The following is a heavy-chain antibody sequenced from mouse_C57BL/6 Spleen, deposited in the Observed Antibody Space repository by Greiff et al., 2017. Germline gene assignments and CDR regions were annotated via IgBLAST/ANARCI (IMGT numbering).Heavy chain of an antibody. Sequence: VQLQQSGPELVKPGASVKISCKASGYAFSSSWMNWVKQRPGKGLEWIGRIYPGDGDTNYNGKFKGKATLTADKSSSTAYMQLSSLTSEDSAVYFCARRTVGGNFDVWGTGTTVTVSS. D-gene: IGHD1-1*01. J-gene: IGHJ1*03. CDR2: IYPGDGDT. CDR1: GYAFSSSW. V-gene: IGHV1-82*01. CDR3: ARRTVGGNFDV.